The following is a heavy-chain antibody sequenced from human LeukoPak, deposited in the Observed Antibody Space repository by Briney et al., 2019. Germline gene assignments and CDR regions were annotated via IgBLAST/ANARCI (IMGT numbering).Heavy chain of an antibody. CDR2: ISYDGSNK. V-gene: IGHV3-30*18. D-gene: IGHD2-15*01. J-gene: IGHJ4*02. Sequence: GGSLRLSCAASGFTFSSYGMHWVRQAPGKGLEWVAVISYDGSNKYYADSVKGRFTISRDNSKNTLYLQMNSLRAEDTAVYYCAKDVGGGSPAVDYWGQGTLSPSPQ. CDR1: GFTFSSYG. CDR3: AKDVGGGSPAVDY.